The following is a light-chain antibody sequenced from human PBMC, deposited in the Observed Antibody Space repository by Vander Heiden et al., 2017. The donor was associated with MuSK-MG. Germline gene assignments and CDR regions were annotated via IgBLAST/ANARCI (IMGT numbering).Light chain of an antibody. V-gene: IGKV3-11*01. CDR2: EGS. J-gene: IGKJ4*01. Sequence: DIVLTQSPATLPLSPGARATLSCRARQSVRNYLAWYQQKPGQAPRLLINEGSNRATGIPARFSGSGSGTDFTLTISSLEPEDFAVYYCLQGDNWPLTFGGGTKVEIK. CDR3: LQGDNWPLT. CDR1: QSVRNY.